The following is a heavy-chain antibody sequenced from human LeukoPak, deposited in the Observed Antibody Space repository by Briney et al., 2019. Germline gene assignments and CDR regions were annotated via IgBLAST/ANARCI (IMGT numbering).Heavy chain of an antibody. D-gene: IGHD3-10*01. CDR1: GFTFSSYA. J-gene: IGHJ4*02. CDR2: TSGSGGST. CDR3: AKGDTYYYGSGSETFDY. V-gene: IGHV3-23*01. Sequence: GGSLRLSCAASGFTFSSYAMSWVRQAPGKGLEWVSTTSGSGGSTYYADSVKGRFTISRDNSKNTLYLQMNSLRAEDTAVYYCAKGDTYYYGSGSETFDYWGQGTLVTVSS.